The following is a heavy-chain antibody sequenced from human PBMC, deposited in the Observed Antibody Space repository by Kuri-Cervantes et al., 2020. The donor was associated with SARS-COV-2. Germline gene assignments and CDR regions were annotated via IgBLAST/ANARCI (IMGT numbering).Heavy chain of an antibody. CDR1: GFTFSSYA. V-gene: IGHV3-20*04. CDR2: INWNGGST. J-gene: IGHJ6*02. CDR3: ARDQWGAYCSGGSCYSNYYYGMDV. Sequence: GGSLRLSCAASGFTFSSYAMSWVRQAPGKGLEWVSGINWNGGSTGYADSVKGRFTISRDNAKNSLYLQMNSLRAEDTAVYYCARDQWGAYCSGGSCYSNYYYGMDVWGQGTTVTVSS. D-gene: IGHD2-15*01.